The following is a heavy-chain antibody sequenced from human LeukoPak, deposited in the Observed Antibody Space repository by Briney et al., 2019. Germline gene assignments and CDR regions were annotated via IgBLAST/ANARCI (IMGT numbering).Heavy chain of an antibody. J-gene: IGHJ3*02. CDR3: ARAPHDSSSWYRYAFDI. CDR1: GGTFSSYA. D-gene: IGHD6-13*01. CDR2: IIPIFGTA. V-gene: IGHV1-69*05. Sequence: ASVKVSRKASGGTFSSYAISWVRQAPGQGLEWMGGIIPIFGTANYAQKFQGRVTITTDESTSTAYMELSSLRSEDTAVYYCARAPHDSSSWYRYAFDIWGQGTMVTVSS.